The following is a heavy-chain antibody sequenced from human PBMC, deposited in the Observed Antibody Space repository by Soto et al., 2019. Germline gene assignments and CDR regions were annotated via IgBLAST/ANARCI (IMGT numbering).Heavy chain of an antibody. J-gene: IGHJ6*01. CDR1: GGTFSSYA. V-gene: IGHV1-69*06. D-gene: IGHD6-19*01. Sequence: SVKVCCKASGGTFSSYAIGWVRQAPGDGLEWLGGIIPIFGTTNYAQRFQGRVTLTADKPTSTAYMELSSLGSQDMAVYYCASIEAGTGSYYGMGDWVQGTTVTV. CDR2: IIPIFGTT. CDR3: ASIEAGTGSYYGMGD.